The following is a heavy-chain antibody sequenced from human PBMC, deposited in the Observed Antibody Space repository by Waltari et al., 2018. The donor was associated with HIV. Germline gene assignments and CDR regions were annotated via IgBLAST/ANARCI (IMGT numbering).Heavy chain of an antibody. CDR3: VKDSGRAADVFDL. D-gene: IGHD3-10*01. J-gene: IGHJ3*01. V-gene: IGHV3-23*01. CDR1: GYIFTDFA. Sequence: QLLESGGGSVERGGYLRLSCAASGYIFTDFAMDWVRQAPGKGLEWVSAIRGGGETFYADSVKGRFTISRDNSKNTLYLQMNSLRADDAAVYYCVKDSGRAADVFDLWGQGTMVTVSS. CDR2: IRGGGET.